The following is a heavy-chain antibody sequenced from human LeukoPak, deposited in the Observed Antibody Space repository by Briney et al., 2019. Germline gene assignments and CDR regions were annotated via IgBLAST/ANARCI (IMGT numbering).Heavy chain of an antibody. V-gene: IGHV4-39*07. CDR1: GGSISSSSYY. CDR2: INHSGST. D-gene: IGHD3-3*01. CDR3: ARVRGYDFWSGYYRVPAYNWFDP. Sequence: PSETLSLTCTVSGGSISSSSYYWSWIRQPPGKGLEWIGEINHSGSTNYNPSLKSRVTISVDTSKNQFSLKLSSVTAADTAVYYCARVRGYDFWSGYYRVPAYNWFDPWGQGTLVTVSS. J-gene: IGHJ5*02.